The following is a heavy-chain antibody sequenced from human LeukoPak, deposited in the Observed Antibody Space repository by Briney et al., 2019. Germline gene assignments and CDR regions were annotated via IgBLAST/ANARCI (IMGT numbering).Heavy chain of an antibody. V-gene: IGHV3-23*01. Sequence: GGSLRLSCAASGFTFSTYWMSWVRQAPGKGLEWVSAISGSGGSTYYADSVKGRFTISRDNSKNTLYLQMNSLRAEDTAVYYCAKDGVTGFDAFDIWGQGTMVTVSS. D-gene: IGHD5-18*01. J-gene: IGHJ3*02. CDR1: GFTFSTYW. CDR3: AKDGVTGFDAFDI. CDR2: ISGSGGST.